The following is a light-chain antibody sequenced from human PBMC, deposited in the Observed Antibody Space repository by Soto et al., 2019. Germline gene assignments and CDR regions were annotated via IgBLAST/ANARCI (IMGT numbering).Light chain of an antibody. CDR3: LQDYNYPYT. J-gene: IGKJ2*01. CDR2: GAS. V-gene: IGKV1-6*01. CDR1: QAIRND. Sequence: AIQMTQSPSVLSASLGDSVTFTCRASQAIRNDLGWYQQKPGKAPKLLIFGASTLQSGVPSRFSGSGSGTDFTLTISSLQPEDFATYYCLQDYNYPYTFGQGTKLELK.